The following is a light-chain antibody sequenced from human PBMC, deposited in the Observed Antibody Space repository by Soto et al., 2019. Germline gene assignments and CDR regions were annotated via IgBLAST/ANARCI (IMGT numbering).Light chain of an antibody. CDR1: QSVSSS. J-gene: IGKJ4*01. Sequence: EIVLTQSPATLSLSPGETATLSCRASQSVSSSLAWYQQKPGQTPRLLIYDASNRATGIPARFSGSGSGTDFTLTASSLEPEDFAVYYCQQRSSWPLTFGGGPKVEIK. V-gene: IGKV3-11*01. CDR2: DAS. CDR3: QQRSSWPLT.